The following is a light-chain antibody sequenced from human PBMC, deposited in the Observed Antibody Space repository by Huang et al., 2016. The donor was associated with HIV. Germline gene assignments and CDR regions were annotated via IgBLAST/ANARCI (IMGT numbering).Light chain of an antibody. Sequence: DIQMTQSPSSLSTSVGDRVTITCRASQGAGTSLAWYQQKPGKVPKLLIYASSTLRSGVPARFSGSGSGTEVTLTISGLQPEDVATYYCQKYNSAPYTFGQGTRLDIK. J-gene: IGKJ2*01. CDR1: QGAGTS. CDR2: ASS. CDR3: QKYNSAPYT. V-gene: IGKV1-27*01.